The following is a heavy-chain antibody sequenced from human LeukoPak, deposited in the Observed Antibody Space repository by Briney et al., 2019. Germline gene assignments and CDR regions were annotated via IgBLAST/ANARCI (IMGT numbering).Heavy chain of an antibody. V-gene: IGHV4-39*02. CDR3: ARLSRWYEVGY. J-gene: IGHJ4*02. CDR2: IYYSGST. Sequence: ASETLSLTCTVSGGSISSSRYYWGWIRQPPGKGLECIGSIYYSGSTYYNPALKSPPTMSVDTSRNHFSLKLSSVTAADTAVYYCARLSRWYEVGYWGQGTLVTVSS. D-gene: IGHD6-19*01. CDR1: GGSISSSRYY.